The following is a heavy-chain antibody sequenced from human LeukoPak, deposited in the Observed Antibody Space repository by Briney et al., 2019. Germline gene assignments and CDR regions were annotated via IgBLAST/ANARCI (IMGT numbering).Heavy chain of an antibody. Sequence: GGSLRLSCAASGFTVSDNYMTWVRQAPGKGLEWVSSIYSAGATHYAESVKGRFTISRDNSKNTLYLQMNSLRAEDTAVYYCARDGRAVMFDYWGQGTLVTVSS. CDR3: ARDGRAVMFDY. V-gene: IGHV3-66*01. D-gene: IGHD2-21*01. CDR2: IYSAGAT. J-gene: IGHJ4*02. CDR1: GFTVSDNY.